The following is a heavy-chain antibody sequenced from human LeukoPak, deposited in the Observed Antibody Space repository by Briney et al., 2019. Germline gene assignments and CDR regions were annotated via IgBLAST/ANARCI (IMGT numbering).Heavy chain of an antibody. V-gene: IGHV4-39*01. CDR1: GGSISSSSYY. J-gene: IGHJ4*02. CDR3: AKDHTYYYDSSGYYFDY. Sequence: SETLSLTCTVSGGSISSSSYYWSWIRQRPGMGLGWIGSIYYSGSTYYNPSLKSRVTISVDTSKNQFSLKLSSVTAADTAVYYCAKDHTYYYDSSGYYFDYWGQGTLVTVSS. D-gene: IGHD3-22*01. CDR2: IYYSGST.